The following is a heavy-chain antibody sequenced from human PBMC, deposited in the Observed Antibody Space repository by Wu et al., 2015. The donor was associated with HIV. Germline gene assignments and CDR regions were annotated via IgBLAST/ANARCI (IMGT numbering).Heavy chain of an antibody. Sequence: QVQLVQSGAEVKKPGSSVKVSCKASGGTFSSYAINWVRQAPGQGLEWMGRIIPIFGTVNYAQKFQGRVTITADESTSTVYMELSSLRSEDTAVYYCAKYYYESSGFYYEAFDIVGPRAMVTVSS. CDR1: GGTFSSYA. CDR3: AKYYYESSGFYYEAFDI. D-gene: IGHD3-22*01. CDR2: IIPIFGTV. J-gene: IGHJ3*02. V-gene: IGHV1-69*13.